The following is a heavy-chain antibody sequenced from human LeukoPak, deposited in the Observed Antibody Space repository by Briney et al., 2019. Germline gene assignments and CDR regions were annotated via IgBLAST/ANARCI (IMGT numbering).Heavy chain of an antibody. CDR2: INPSCGST. V-gene: IGHV1-46*01. CDR3: ARDGTTYYDILTGYPNSNWFDP. Sequence: ASVKVSCKASGYTFTSYYMHWVRQAPGQGLEWMGIINPSCGSTSYAQKFQGRVTMTRDTSTSTVYMELSSLRSEDTAVYYCARDGTTYYDILTGYPNSNWFDPWGQGTLVTVSS. CDR1: GYTFTSYY. D-gene: IGHD3-9*01. J-gene: IGHJ5*02.